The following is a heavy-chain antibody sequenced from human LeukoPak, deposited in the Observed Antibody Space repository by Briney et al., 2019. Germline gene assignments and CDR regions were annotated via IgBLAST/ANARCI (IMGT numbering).Heavy chain of an antibody. D-gene: IGHD3-22*01. J-gene: IGHJ4*02. CDR1: GFTFSSHA. V-gene: IGHV3-23*01. Sequence: GGSLRLSCAASGFTFSSHAMSWVRQSPEKGLEWVSAISDSGGSTYYADSVKGRFTISRDNSKNTLYLQMNSLRAEDTAVYYCAKEEYYDSSGYYPLGYWGQGTLVTVSS. CDR2: ISDSGGST. CDR3: AKEEYYDSSGYYPLGY.